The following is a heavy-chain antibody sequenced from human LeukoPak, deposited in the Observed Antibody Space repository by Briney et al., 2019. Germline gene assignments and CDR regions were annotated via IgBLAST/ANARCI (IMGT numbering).Heavy chain of an antibody. CDR2: INPNSGGT. Sequence: ASVKVSCKASGYTFTGYYMHWVRQAPGQGLEWMGWINPNSGGTNYAQKFQARVTMTRDTSISTAYMELSRLRSDDTAVYYCASAYEGSSTSPFDYWGQGTLVTVSS. J-gene: IGHJ4*02. CDR1: GYTFTGYY. V-gene: IGHV1-2*02. CDR3: ASAYEGSSTSPFDY. D-gene: IGHD2-2*01.